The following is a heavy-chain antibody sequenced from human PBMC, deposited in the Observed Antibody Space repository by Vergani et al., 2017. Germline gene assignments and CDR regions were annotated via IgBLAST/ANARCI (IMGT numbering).Heavy chain of an antibody. CDR2: IWYDGSKK. V-gene: IGHV3-33*01. D-gene: IGHD3-3*01. CDR1: GFTFSTYS. CDR3: ARDGDFWSAYFSSTNWFDP. Sequence: QVQLVESGGGVVQPGRSLRLSCAASGFTFSTYSMHWVRQAPGKGLEWVAVIWYDGSKKYYGDSVKGRFTISKDNSKNTLYLQINSLSAEDTAVYYCARDGDFWSAYFSSTNWFDPWGQGTLVTVSS. J-gene: IGHJ5*02.